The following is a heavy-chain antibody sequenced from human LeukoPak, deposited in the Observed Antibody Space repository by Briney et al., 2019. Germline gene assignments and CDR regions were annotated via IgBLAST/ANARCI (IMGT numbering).Heavy chain of an antibody. J-gene: IGHJ4*02. D-gene: IGHD3-22*01. CDR3: ARALAYYDSSGYYYFDY. V-gene: IGHV1-69*05. CDR1: GGTFSSYA. Sequence: ASVKASCKASGGTFSSYAIGWVRQAPGQGLEWMGGIIPIFGTANYAQKFQGRATITTDESTSTAYMELSSLRSEDTAVYYCARALAYYDSSGYYYFDYWGQGTLVTVSS. CDR2: IIPIFGTA.